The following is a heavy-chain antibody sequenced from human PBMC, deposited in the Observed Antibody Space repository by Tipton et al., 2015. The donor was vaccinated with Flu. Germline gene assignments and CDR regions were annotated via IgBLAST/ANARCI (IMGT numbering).Heavy chain of an antibody. CDR2: IWYDGSNK. D-gene: IGHD3-10*01. Sequence: SLRLSCAASGFTFRNYGMHWVRQAPGKGLAWVASIWYDGSNKYHADPVKGRFTISRDNSKNTPYLQVNNLRAEDTAVYYCARDIGTLVPGGDSGGQGTLVTVSS. J-gene: IGHJ4*02. CDR1: GFTFRNYG. CDR3: ARDIGTLVPGGDS. V-gene: IGHV3-33*01.